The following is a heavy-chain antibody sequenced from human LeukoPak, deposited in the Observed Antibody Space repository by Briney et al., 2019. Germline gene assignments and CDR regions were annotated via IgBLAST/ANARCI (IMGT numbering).Heavy chain of an antibody. CDR2: ISQGGSVM. V-gene: IGHV3-7*01. D-gene: IGHD1-26*01. J-gene: IGHJ4*02. CDR1: NFTFSTYW. CDR3: ARVGAWDLQRVFDH. Sequence: GGSLRLSCAASNFTFSTYWMTCVPQAPGKGLEWVAIISQGGSVMHYVDSVKDRFTISRDNAKNSLYLQMNSLRAEDTAVYYCARVGAWDLQRVFDHWGQGALVTVSS.